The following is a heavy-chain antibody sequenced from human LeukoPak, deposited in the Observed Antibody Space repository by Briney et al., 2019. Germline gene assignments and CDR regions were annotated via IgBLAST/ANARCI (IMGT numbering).Heavy chain of an antibody. J-gene: IGHJ4*02. V-gene: IGHV3-48*01. CDR2: ISSSSSTI. CDR1: GFTFSSYS. CDR3: ARDHDSSGYYHDFGY. Sequence: GGSLRLSCAASGFTFSSYSMNWVRQAPGKGLEWVSYISSSSSTIYYADSVKGRFTISRDNAKNSLYLQMNSLRAEDTAVYYCARDHDSSGYYHDFGYWGQGTLVTVSS. D-gene: IGHD3-22*01.